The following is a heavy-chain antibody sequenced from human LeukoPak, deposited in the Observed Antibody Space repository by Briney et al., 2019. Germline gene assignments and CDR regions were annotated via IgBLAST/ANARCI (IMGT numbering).Heavy chain of an antibody. CDR3: ARVGDYGSGSYYGRDYYYYYGMDV. CDR1: GYTFTSYG. Sequence: ASVKVSCKASGYTFTSYGISWVRQAPGQGLEGMGWISAYNGNTNYAQKLQGRVTITTDTSTSTAYMELRSLRSDDTAVYYCARVGDYGSGSYYGRDYYYYYGMDVWGQGTTVTVSS. J-gene: IGHJ6*02. D-gene: IGHD3-10*01. CDR2: ISAYNGNT. V-gene: IGHV1-18*01.